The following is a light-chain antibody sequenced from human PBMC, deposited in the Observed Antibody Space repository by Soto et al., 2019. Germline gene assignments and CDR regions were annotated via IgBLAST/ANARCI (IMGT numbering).Light chain of an antibody. V-gene: IGKV1-6*01. CDR3: LQDYNYPRT. Sequence: AIQMTQSPSSLSASVGDRVTITCRASQDIRDELGWYQQKPGEAPKLLIYGASGLQSGVPSRFTGSGSGTDFTLTISSLQPEDFATFYCLQDYNYPRTFGQGTRV. J-gene: IGKJ1*01. CDR2: GAS. CDR1: QDIRDE.